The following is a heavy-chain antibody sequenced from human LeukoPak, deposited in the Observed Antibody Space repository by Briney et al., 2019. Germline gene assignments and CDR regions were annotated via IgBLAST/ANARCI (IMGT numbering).Heavy chain of an antibody. CDR3: ARDYYGSGSYYNGYGMDV. D-gene: IGHD3-10*01. V-gene: IGHV4-4*07. Sequence: SETLSLTCTVSGGSISSYYWSWIRQPAGKGLEWIGRIYTSGSTNYNPSLKSRVTMSVDTSKNQFSLKLSSVTAADTAVYYCARDYYGSGSYYNGYGMDVWGQGTTVTVSS. J-gene: IGHJ6*02. CDR2: IYTSGST. CDR1: GGSISSYY.